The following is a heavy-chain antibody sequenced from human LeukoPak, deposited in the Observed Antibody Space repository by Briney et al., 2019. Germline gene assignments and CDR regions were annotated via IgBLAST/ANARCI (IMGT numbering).Heavy chain of an antibody. CDR3: ARHSIHTAGINY. V-gene: IGHV4-39*01. D-gene: IGHD1-14*01. CDR1: GGAISSSSYY. Sequence: SETLSLTCTVSGGAISSSSYYWGWIRQPPGKGLEWIGSIYYSGSTYYNPSLKSRVTISVDTSKNQFSLKLSSVTAADTAVYYCARHSIHTAGINYWGQGTLVTVSS. CDR2: IYYSGST. J-gene: IGHJ4*02.